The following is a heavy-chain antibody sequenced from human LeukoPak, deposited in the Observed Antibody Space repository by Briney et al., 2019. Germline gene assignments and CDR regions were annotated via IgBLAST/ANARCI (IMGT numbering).Heavy chain of an antibody. CDR3: ARGRQDVTMIVVIKTAASYYLDA. J-gene: IGHJ6*03. CDR1: GGSFSGYY. CDR2: LNSSGIT. V-gene: IGHV4-34*01. D-gene: IGHD3-22*01. Sequence: PSETLSLTCAVSGGSFSGYYWTWIRHSPGKGLEWIGELNSSGITNYNPSLKSRVTISVDTSKNQVSLTLRSVTAADPAVYYCARGRQDVTMIVVIKTAASYYLDAWGKGTTVTVS.